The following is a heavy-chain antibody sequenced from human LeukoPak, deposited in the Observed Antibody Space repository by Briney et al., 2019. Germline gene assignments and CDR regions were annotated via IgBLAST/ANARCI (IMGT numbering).Heavy chain of an antibody. V-gene: IGHV3-30*04. Sequence: GGSLRLSCAASGFTFSSYAMHWVRQAPGKGLEWVAVISYDGSNKYYADSVKGRFTISRDNSKNTLYLQMNSLRAEDTAVYYCARYFGLSIVGPQEWGQGTLVTVSS. CDR2: ISYDGSNK. CDR1: GFTFSSYA. D-gene: IGHD1-26*01. CDR3: ARYFGLSIVGPQE. J-gene: IGHJ4*02.